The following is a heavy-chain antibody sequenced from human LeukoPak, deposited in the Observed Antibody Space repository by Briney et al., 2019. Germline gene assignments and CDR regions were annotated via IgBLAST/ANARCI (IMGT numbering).Heavy chain of an antibody. CDR3: ARDLGSWYYYNVDY. Sequence: ASVKVSCKASGYTFTSYGISWVRQAPGQGLEWMGWFSAYNGNTNYAQKLQGRVTMTTDTSTSTAYMELRSLRSDDTAVYYCARDLGSWYYYNVDYWGQGTLVTVSS. V-gene: IGHV1-18*01. CDR2: FSAYNGNT. CDR1: GYTFTSYG. D-gene: IGHD6-13*01. J-gene: IGHJ4*02.